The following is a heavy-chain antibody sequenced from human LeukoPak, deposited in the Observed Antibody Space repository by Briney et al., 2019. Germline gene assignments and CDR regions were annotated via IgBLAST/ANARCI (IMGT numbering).Heavy chain of an antibody. D-gene: IGHD7-27*01. J-gene: IGHJ4*02. V-gene: IGHV3-23*01. Sequence: GGSLRLSCAASGFTFSSYAMSWVRQAPGKGLEWVSATSGSDGTTYYADSVKGRFTISRDNSKNTLYLQMDSLRAEDTAAYYCARGKTGDSWGQGTLVTVSS. CDR1: GFTFSSYA. CDR2: TSGSDGTT. CDR3: ARGKTGDS.